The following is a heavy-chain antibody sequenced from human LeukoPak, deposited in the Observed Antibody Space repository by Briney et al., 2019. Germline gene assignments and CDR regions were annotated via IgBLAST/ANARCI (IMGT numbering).Heavy chain of an antibody. CDR2: INTNTGNP. Sequence: ASVKVSCKASGYTFTSYAMNWVRQAPGQGLEWMGWINTNTGNPTYAQGFTGRFAFSLDTSVSTAYLQISSLKAEDTAVYYCARRGSYPTYYYYMDVWGKGTTVTVSS. CDR3: ARRGSYPTYYYYMDV. D-gene: IGHD3-10*01. J-gene: IGHJ6*03. CDR1: GYTFTSYA. V-gene: IGHV7-4-1*02.